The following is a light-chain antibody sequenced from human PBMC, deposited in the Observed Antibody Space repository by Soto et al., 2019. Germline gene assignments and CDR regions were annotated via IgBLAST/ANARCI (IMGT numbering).Light chain of an antibody. V-gene: IGLV1-47*01. Sequence: QSVLTQPPSASGTPWQRVTISCSGSSSNIGSNYVYWYQQLPGTAPKLLIYRNNQRPSGVPDRFSGSKSGTSASLAISGLRSEDEADYYCAAWDDSLSGYYVFGTGTKLTVL. CDR3: AAWDDSLSGYYV. CDR1: SSNIGSNY. J-gene: IGLJ1*01. CDR2: RNN.